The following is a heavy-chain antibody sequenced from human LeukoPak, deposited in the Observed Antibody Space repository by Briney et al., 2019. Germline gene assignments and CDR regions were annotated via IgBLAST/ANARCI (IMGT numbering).Heavy chain of an antibody. Sequence: GGSLRLSCAASGFTFSSYSMNWVRQAPGKGLEWVSSISSSSSYIYYADSVKGRFTIPRDNAKNSLHLQMNSLRAEDTAVYYCARTHFSDDAFDIWGQGTMVTVSS. CDR3: ARTHFSDDAFDI. CDR2: ISSSSSYI. D-gene: IGHD6-25*01. CDR1: GFTFSSYS. V-gene: IGHV3-21*01. J-gene: IGHJ3*02.